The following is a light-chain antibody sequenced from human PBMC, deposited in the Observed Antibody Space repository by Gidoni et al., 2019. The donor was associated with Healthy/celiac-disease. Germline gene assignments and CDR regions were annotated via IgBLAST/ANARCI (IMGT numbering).Light chain of an antibody. CDR2: GAS. J-gene: IGKJ1*01. CDR3: QQYGSSPPWT. V-gene: IGKV3-20*01. Sequence: EIVLPQSPGTLSLSPGERATLSCRASQSVSSSYLAWYQQKPGQAPRPLIYGASSRATGIPDRFSGSGSGTDFTLTISRLEPEDFAVYYCQQYGSSPPWTFGQGTKVEIK. CDR1: QSVSSSY.